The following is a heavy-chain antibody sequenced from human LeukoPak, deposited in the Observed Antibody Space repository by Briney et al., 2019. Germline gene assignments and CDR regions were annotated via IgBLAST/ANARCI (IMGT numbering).Heavy chain of an antibody. Sequence: SETLSLTCTVSGGSISSYYWSWIRQPPGKGLEWIGYIYYSGSTNYNPSLKSRVTISVDTSKNQFSLKLSSVTAADTAVYYCARGAHVLRFLEWSHGYFQHRGQGTLVTVSS. CDR1: GGSISSYY. CDR3: ARGAHVLRFLEWSHGYFQH. V-gene: IGHV4-59*01. D-gene: IGHD3-3*01. J-gene: IGHJ1*01. CDR2: IYYSGST.